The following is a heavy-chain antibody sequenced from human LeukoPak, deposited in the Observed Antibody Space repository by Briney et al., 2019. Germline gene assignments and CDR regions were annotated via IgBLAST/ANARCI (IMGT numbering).Heavy chain of an antibody. J-gene: IGHJ4*02. CDR1: GGSIMSYC. D-gene: IGHD6-19*01. V-gene: IGHV4-59*01. CDR3: AKELIQWLVSPFDY. Sequence: SETLSLTCTVSGGSIMSYCWSWIRQPPGKGLEWIGYVYHSGSTNYNPSLQSRVTISVDTSKNQVSLKLNSVTAADTAVYYCAKELIQWLVSPFDYWGQGTLVTVSS. CDR2: VYHSGST.